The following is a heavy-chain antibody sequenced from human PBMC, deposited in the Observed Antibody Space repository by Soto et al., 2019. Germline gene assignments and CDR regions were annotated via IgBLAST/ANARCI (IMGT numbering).Heavy chain of an antibody. J-gene: IGHJ5*02. Sequence: SETLSLTCAVYGGSFSGYYWSWIRQPPGKGLEWIGEINHSGSTNYNPSLKSRVTISVDTSKNQFSLKLSSVTAADTAVYYCASTTYPRWFDPWGQGTLVTVSS. CDR1: GGSFSGYY. CDR2: INHSGST. CDR3: ASTTYPRWFDP. V-gene: IGHV4-34*01. D-gene: IGHD1-1*01.